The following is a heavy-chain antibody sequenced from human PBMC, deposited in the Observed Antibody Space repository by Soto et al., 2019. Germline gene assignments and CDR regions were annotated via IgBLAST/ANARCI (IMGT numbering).Heavy chain of an antibody. CDR2: INHSGST. D-gene: IGHD4-17*01. CDR1: CWSFIGYY. J-gene: IGHJ6*02. Sequence: PSETLSLTCAVYCWSFIGYYWSWIRQPPGKGLEWIGEINHSGSTNYNPSLKSRVTISVDTSKNQFSLKLSSVTAADTAVYYCARGRTVRELYYYYYGMDVWGQGTTVTVSS. CDR3: ARGRTVRELYYYYYGMDV. V-gene: IGHV4-34*01.